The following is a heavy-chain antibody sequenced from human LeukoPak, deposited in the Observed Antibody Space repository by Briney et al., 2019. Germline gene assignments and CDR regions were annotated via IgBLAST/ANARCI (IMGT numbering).Heavy chain of an antibody. J-gene: IGHJ4*02. D-gene: IGHD2-15*01. CDR1: GYTFTSYG. CDR3: ARDCSGGSCYGLTAYYFDY. CDR2: ISAYNGNT. Sequence: ASVKVSCKASGYTFTSYGISWVRQAPGQGLEWMGWISAYNGNTNYAQKLQGRVTMTTDTSTSTAYMELRSLRSDDTALYYCARDCSGGSCYGLTAYYFDYWGQGTLVTVSS. V-gene: IGHV1-18*01.